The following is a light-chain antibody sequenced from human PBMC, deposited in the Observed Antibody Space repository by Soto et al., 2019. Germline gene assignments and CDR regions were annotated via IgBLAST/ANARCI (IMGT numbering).Light chain of an antibody. V-gene: IGKV3-15*01. CDR1: QSVNSN. CDR2: GAS. CDR3: QQYNDWTLT. Sequence: EKVMTQSPAALSVSPGERATLSCRASQSVNSNLAWYQQKPGQAPRLLLYGASTRATGIPARFSGSASGTEFTLNISSLQSEDSAVYSCQQYNDWTLTFGGGTKLDMK. J-gene: IGKJ4*01.